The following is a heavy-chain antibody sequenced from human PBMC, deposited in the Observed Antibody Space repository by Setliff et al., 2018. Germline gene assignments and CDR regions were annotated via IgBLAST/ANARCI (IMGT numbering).Heavy chain of an antibody. CDR1: GFTFSSSA. V-gene: IGHV3-7*03. D-gene: IGHD3-10*01. CDR2: INQDGSEK. CDR3: ARDLMYYYGSGSYYGPYGAFDI. J-gene: IGHJ3*02. Sequence: PGGSLRLSCAASGFTFSSSAMAWVRQAPGKGLEWVADINQDGSEKYYVDSVKGRFTISRYNAKNSLDLQMNSLRAEDTAVYYCARDLMYYYGSGSYYGPYGAFDIWGQGTMVTVSS.